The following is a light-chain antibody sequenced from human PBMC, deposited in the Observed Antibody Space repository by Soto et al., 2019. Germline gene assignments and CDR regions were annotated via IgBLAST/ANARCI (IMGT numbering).Light chain of an antibody. CDR1: QRVNTC. V-gene: IGKV1-5*01. J-gene: IGKJ1*01. CDR2: DAS. Sequence: DIQMTQSPSTLSASVGDRVSITCRASQRVNTCLAWYQQKPGKAPTLLIYDASSLQSGVPSRFSGSRSGTEFTLTISSLQPDDFATYYCQQYQIDWTFGQGTKVEIK. CDR3: QQYQIDWT.